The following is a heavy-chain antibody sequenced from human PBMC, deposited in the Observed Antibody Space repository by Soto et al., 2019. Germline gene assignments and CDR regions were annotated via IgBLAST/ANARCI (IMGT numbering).Heavy chain of an antibody. Sequence: SETLSLTCVVSGGSVSSTFWWTWVRQAPGKGLEWIGEIYHSGIPNYNPSLKSRVSMSLDKSNNEFSLKMTSVTAADTAIYYCTALPPRIVVRVTEIPTWGQGILVTSPQ. D-gene: IGHD2-21*02. CDR2: IYHSGIP. V-gene: IGHV4-4*02. CDR3: TALPPRIVVRVTEIPT. J-gene: IGHJ5*02. CDR1: GGSVSSTFW.